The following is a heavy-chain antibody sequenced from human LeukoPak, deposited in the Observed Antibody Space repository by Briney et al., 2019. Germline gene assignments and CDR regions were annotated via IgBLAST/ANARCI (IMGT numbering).Heavy chain of an antibody. CDR1: GFTFSSYG. Sequence: PGGSLRLSCAASGFTFSSYGMHWVRQAPGKGLEWVTVISYDGSNKYYADSVKGRFTISRDNSKNTLYLQMNSLRAEDTAVYYCAKDQGGSGSYYHSDYFDYWGQGTLVTVSS. D-gene: IGHD3-10*01. CDR3: AKDQGGSGSYYHSDYFDY. J-gene: IGHJ4*02. CDR2: ISYDGSNK. V-gene: IGHV3-30*18.